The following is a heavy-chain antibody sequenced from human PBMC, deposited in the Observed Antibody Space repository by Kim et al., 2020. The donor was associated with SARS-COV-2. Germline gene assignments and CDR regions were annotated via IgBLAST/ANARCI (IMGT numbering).Heavy chain of an antibody. CDR3: ARSTARSWYNY. CDR2: T. D-gene: IGHD6-13*01. J-gene: IGHJ4*02. Sequence: TNYNPSLKSRVTISVDTSKNQFSLKLSSVTAADTAVYYCARSTARSWYNYWGQGTLVTVSS. V-gene: IGHV4-59*01.